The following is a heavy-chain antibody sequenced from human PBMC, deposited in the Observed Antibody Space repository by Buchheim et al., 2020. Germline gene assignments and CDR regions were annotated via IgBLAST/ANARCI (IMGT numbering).Heavy chain of an antibody. CDR3: ATPVDEGYFDY. CDR1: GGSISSSSYY. CDR2: IYYSGRT. Sequence: QLQLQESGPGLVKPSETLSLTCTVSGGSISSSSYYWGWIRQPPGKGLEWIGSIYYSGRTYYNPSLNSRVTISVDTSKNQFSLKLSSVTAADTAVYYCATPVDEGYFDYWGQGTL. V-gene: IGHV4-39*01. J-gene: IGHJ4*02.